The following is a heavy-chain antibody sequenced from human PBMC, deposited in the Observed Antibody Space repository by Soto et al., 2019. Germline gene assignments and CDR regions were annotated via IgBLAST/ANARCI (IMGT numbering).Heavy chain of an antibody. D-gene: IGHD2-15*01. CDR2: VSIGGST. CDR1: GCTFSSYA. CDR3: AKRRGAGGHFDY. Sequence: HPXGALLRPCAASGCTFSSYAMGWVRQGPGKGLEWVAVVSIGGSTHYADSVRGRFTISRDNSKNTLSLQMNSLTAEDTAVYFCAKRRGAGGHFDYWGQGALVTVYS. V-gene: IGHV3-23*01. J-gene: IGHJ4*02.